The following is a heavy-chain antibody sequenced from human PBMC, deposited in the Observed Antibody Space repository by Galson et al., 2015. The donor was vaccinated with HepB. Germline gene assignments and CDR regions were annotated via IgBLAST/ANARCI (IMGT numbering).Heavy chain of an antibody. CDR3: ARGTVGRTYYDFWSGYLGPMDV. J-gene: IGHJ6*04. D-gene: IGHD3-3*01. V-gene: IGHV5-51*03. CDR1: GYSFTSYW. CDR2: IYPGDSDT. Sequence: QSGAEVKKPGESLKISCKGSGYSFTSYWIGWVRQMPGKGLEWMGIIYPGDSDTRYSPSFQGQVTISADKSISTAYLQWSSLKASDTAMYYCARGTVGRTYYDFWSGYLGPMDVWGKGTTVTVSS.